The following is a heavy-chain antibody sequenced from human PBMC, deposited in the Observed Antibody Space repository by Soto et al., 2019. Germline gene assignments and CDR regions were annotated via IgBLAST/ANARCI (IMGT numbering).Heavy chain of an antibody. D-gene: IGHD6-6*01. Sequence: RASVKVSCKATGYTFIAYYIHWVRQAPGQGLEWLGWMNPNSGEPNSAQHIQGRVTMTRDTSIGTAYMELTRLTSDDTAVYYCARSGEYSSSSGLLSYWGQGTLVTVSS. CDR2: MNPNSGEP. CDR1: GYTFIAYY. V-gene: IGHV1-2*02. CDR3: ARSGEYSSSSGLLSY. J-gene: IGHJ4*02.